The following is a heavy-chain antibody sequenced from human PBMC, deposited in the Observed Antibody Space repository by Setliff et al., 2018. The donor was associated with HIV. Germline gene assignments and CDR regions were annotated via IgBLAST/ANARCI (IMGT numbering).Heavy chain of an antibody. V-gene: IGHV4-31*03. CDR3: ARVGRGGFPGDT. J-gene: IGHJ5*02. CDR2: IYNSGSGST. CDR1: GTLISSGGYY. D-gene: IGHD3-10*01. Sequence: PSETLSLTCSVSGTLISSGGYYYSWVRQRPGEGLDWIGYIYNSGSGSTYSNPSLESRLTMSLDTSKNQVSLKLTSVTAADTALYYCARVGRGGFPGDTWGQGTLVTVSS.